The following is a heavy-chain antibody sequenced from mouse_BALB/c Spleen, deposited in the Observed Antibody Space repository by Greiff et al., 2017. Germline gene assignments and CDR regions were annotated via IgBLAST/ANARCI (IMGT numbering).Heavy chain of an antibody. CDR1: GFNIKDTY. D-gene: IGHD2-4*01. CDR3: ARFYDYDWFAY. CDR2: IDPANGNT. Sequence: DVKLQESGAELVKPGASVKLSCTASGFNIKDTYMHWVKQRPEQGLEWIGRIDPANGNTKYDPKFQGKATITADTSSNTAYLQLSSLTSEDTAVYYCARFYDYDWFAYWGQGTLVTVSA. V-gene: IGHV14-3*02. J-gene: IGHJ3*01.